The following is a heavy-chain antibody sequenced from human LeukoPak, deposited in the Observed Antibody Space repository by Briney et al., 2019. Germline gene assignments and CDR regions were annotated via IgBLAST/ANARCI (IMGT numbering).Heavy chain of an antibody. V-gene: IGHV1-2*06. J-gene: IGHJ4*02. Sequence: ASVKVSCKASGYTFTSYGISWVRQAPGQGLEWMGRINPNSGGTNYAQKFQGRVTMTRDTSISTAYMELSRLRSDDTAVYYCARDASLEMATMADYWGQGTLVTVSS. CDR2: INPNSGGT. D-gene: IGHD5-24*01. CDR3: ARDASLEMATMADY. CDR1: GYTFTSYG.